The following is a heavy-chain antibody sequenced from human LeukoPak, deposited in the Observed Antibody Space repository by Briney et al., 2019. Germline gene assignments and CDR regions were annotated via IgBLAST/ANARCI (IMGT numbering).Heavy chain of an antibody. CDR1: RYTFTGYY. V-gene: IGHV1-2*02. Sequence: GAAVKVSCKASRYTFTGYYMHWVRQPPGQGLEWMGWLNPNSGGANYAQKFQGRVTMTRDTSISTAYMELSRLRSDNTAVDYCARDMYDYDSSGGDAFDIWGQGTMVTVSS. CDR2: LNPNSGGA. D-gene: IGHD3-22*01. J-gene: IGHJ3*02. CDR3: ARDMYDYDSSGGDAFDI.